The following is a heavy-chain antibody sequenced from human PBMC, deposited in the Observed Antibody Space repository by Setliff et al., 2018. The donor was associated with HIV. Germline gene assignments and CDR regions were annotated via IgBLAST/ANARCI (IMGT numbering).Heavy chain of an antibody. J-gene: IGHJ4*02. CDR1: GFSFNNAW. CDR3: TTAGHGSLDFDY. V-gene: IGHV3-15*01. Sequence: GGSLRLSCAASGFSFNNAWMSWVRQAPGKGLEWIGRIKSKTHGGTTDYGAPAQGRFTISRDDSKTTLYLQMNSLKAEDTALYYCTTAGHGSLDFDYWGQGTRVTVSS. D-gene: IGHD1-1*01. CDR2: IKSKTHGGTT.